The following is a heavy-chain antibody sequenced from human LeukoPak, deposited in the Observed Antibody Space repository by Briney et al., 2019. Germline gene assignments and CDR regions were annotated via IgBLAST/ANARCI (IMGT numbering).Heavy chain of an antibody. CDR1: GFTFSSYA. Sequence: GGSLRLSCAASGFTFSSYAMSWVRQAPGKGLEWVSAISGSGGSTYYADSVKGRFTISRDNSKNTLYLQMNSLRAEDTAVYYCARDEQQLVQYFQHWGQGTLVTVSS. J-gene: IGHJ1*01. CDR2: ISGSGGST. CDR3: ARDEQQLVQYFQH. D-gene: IGHD6-13*01. V-gene: IGHV3-23*01.